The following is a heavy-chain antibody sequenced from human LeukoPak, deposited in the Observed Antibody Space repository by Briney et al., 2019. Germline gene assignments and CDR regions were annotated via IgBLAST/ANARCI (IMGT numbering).Heavy chain of an antibody. CDR2: INHSGRT. Sequence: SETLSLTCAVYGGYFSDYFWGWIRQPPGKGLEWIGEINHSGRTYYNPSLKSRVTISVDTSKNQFSLNLSSVTAADTAVYYCARDVVVVPAAIHYGMDVWGQGTTVTVSS. D-gene: IGHD2-2*01. J-gene: IGHJ6*02. V-gene: IGHV4-34*01. CDR1: GGYFSDYF. CDR3: ARDVVVVPAAIHYGMDV.